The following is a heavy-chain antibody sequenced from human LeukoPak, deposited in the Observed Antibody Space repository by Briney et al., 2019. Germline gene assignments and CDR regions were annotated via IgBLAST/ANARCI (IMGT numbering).Heavy chain of an antibody. J-gene: IGHJ4*02. CDR3: ARQGDCPSRFEY. CDR2: IYPADSDT. Sequence: GESLKISCKGSGYSFSTSWIGWVRQMPGKGLEWIGIIYPADSDTTYNPSFEGQATISADKSISTAYLQWSSLKASDTARYYCARQGDCPSRFEYWGQGSLVSVSP. D-gene: IGHD2-21*02. CDR1: GYSFSTSW. V-gene: IGHV5-51*01.